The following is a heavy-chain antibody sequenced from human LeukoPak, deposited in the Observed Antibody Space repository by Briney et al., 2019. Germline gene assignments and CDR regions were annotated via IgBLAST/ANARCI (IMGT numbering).Heavy chain of an antibody. CDR3: AKGGRYCTNGVCYKGAYYYYGMDV. CDR2: ISYDGINK. CDR1: GFSFSGYA. J-gene: IGHJ6*02. V-gene: IGHV3-30-3*01. Sequence: GGSLRLSCTASGFSFSGYALHWVRQAPGKGLEWVTLISYDGINKNYADSVKGRFTISRDNSKNTLYLQMNSLRAEDTAVYYCAKGGRYCTNGVCYKGAYYYYGMDVWGQGTTVTVSS. D-gene: IGHD2-8*01.